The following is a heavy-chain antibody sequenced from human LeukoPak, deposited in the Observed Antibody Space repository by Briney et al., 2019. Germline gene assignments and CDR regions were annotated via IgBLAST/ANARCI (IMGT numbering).Heavy chain of an antibody. Sequence: GGSLRLSCAASGMTFSNHWMHWVRQAPGKGLVWVSLIKTDGRTTIYTDSVKGRFTISRDNGKRILYLQMNSLRAEDTGIYYCTTGPSYGYEWWGQGTVVTVSS. CDR3: TTGPSYGYEW. J-gene: IGHJ4*02. CDR2: IKTDGRTT. CDR1: GMTFSNHW. V-gene: IGHV3-74*01. D-gene: IGHD3-16*01.